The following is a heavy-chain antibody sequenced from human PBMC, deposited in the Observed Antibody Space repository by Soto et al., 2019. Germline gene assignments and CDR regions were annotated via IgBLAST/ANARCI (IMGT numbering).Heavy chain of an antibody. CDR3: ARDRGYYDSSGYFDY. J-gene: IGHJ4*02. CDR2: ISSSDTII. CDR1: GFTFSDYY. D-gene: IGHD3-22*01. V-gene: IGHV3-11*01. Sequence: GGSLRLSCAASGFTFSDYYMSWIRQAPGKGLEWVSYISSSDTIIYYADSVKGRFTISRDNAKNSLYLQMNSLRAEDTAVYYCARDRGYYDSSGYFDYWGQGTRVTVSS.